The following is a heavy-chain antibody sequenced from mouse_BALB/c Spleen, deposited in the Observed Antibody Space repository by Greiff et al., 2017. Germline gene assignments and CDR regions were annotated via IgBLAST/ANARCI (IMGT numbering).Heavy chain of an antibody. D-gene: IGHD2-3*01. V-gene: IGHV5-17*02. CDR2: ISSGSSTI. CDR1: GFTFSSFG. CDR3: ARGGLYDGYYAAMDY. Sequence: EVNLVESGGGLVQPGGSRKLSCAASGFTFSSFGMHWVRQAPVKGLEWVAYISSGSSTIYYADTVKGRFTISRDNPKNTLFLQMTSLRSEDTAMYYCARGGLYDGYYAAMDYWGQGTSVTVSS. J-gene: IGHJ4*01.